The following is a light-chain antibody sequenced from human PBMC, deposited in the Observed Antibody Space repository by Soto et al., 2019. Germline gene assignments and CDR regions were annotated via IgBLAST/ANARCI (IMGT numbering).Light chain of an antibody. CDR3: QQFNNYPT. CDR2: DAS. CDR1: QGISSA. J-gene: IGKJ4*01. V-gene: IGKV1D-13*01. Sequence: AIQLTQSPSSLSASVGDRVTITCRASQGISSALDWYQQKPGKAPKLLIYDASSLESGVPSRFSGSGSGTDFTLTISSLQPEDFATYYCQQFNNYPTFGGGTKVEIK.